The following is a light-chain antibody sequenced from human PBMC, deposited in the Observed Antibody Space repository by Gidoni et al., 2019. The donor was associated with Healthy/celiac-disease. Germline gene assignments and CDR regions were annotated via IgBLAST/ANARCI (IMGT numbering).Light chain of an antibody. CDR3: SSYTSSSTLYV. Sequence: QSALPQPASVSGSPGQSSTISCTGTSSDVGGYNYVSWYQHHPGKAPKLMIYDVSNRPSGVSNRFSGSKSGNTASLTISGLQAEDEADYYCSSYTSSSTLYVFGTGTKVTVL. J-gene: IGLJ1*01. CDR2: DVS. CDR1: SSDVGGYNY. V-gene: IGLV2-14*03.